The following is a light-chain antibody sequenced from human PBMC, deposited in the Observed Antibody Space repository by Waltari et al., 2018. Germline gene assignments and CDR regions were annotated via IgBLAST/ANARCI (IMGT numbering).Light chain of an antibody. Sequence: IQMTQSPSSLSASVGDRVTITCRASQSITSYLNWYQQKPGKAPKALIYVASSLHSGVPSRFSGSVSGTDFTLIISSLQPEDSGTYYCQQSFNTPPTFGQGTKVEI. CDR2: VAS. CDR3: QQSFNTPPT. J-gene: IGKJ1*01. CDR1: QSITSY. V-gene: IGKV1-39*01.